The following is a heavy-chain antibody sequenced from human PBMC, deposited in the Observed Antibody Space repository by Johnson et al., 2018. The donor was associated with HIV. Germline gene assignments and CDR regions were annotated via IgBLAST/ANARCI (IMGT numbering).Heavy chain of an antibody. V-gene: IGHV3-11*04. CDR1: GFTFSDYY. J-gene: IGHJ3*02. D-gene: IGHD2-2*01. CDR2: ISRSGSTI. Sequence: QVQLVESGGGVVRPGGSLRLSCAASGFTFSDYYMTWIRQAPGKGLEWVSYISRSGSTIYYADSVKGRFTISRANSKNTLDLQMNSLRAEDTAMYYCASAGVVVPAAIEGAAFDIWGQGTVVTVSS. CDR3: ASAGVVVPAAIEGAAFDI.